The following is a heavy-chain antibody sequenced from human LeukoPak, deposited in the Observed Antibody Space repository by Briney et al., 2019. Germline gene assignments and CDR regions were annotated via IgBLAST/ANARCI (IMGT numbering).Heavy chain of an antibody. CDR2: IIPIFGTA. CDR3: ARGPDYYGSGSYYFDY. J-gene: IGHJ4*02. Sequence: SVKVSCKASGGTFSSYAISWVRQAPGQGLEWMGGIIPIFGTANYAQKFQGRVTITADESTSTAFMELSSLRSEDTAVYYCARGPDYYGSGSYYFDYWGQGTLVTVSS. CDR1: GGTFSSYA. V-gene: IGHV1-69*13. D-gene: IGHD3-10*01.